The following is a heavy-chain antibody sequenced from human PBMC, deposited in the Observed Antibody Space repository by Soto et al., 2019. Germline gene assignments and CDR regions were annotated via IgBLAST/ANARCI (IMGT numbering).Heavy chain of an antibody. Sequence: PGGSLRLSCTASGFTFGDYAMSWVRQAPGKGLEWVGFIRSKAYGGTTEYAASVNGRFTISRDDSKTIAYLQMNSLKTEDTAVYYCSRTTMVRGVIIKSDYWGQGTLVT. J-gene: IGHJ4*02. CDR3: SRTTMVRGVIIKSDY. D-gene: IGHD3-10*01. CDR1: GFTFGDYA. CDR2: IRSKAYGGTT. V-gene: IGHV3-49*04.